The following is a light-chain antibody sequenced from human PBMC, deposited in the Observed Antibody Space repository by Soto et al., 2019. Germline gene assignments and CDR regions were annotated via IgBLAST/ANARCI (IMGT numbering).Light chain of an antibody. CDR3: QQTYSNLWT. Sequence: DIHLSQSPSSLSASVGDTFTITCRASQTVSRYLNWYQQKSGTAPKLLIYAASTLHTGVPSRFSGRGSGTDFTLTINNLQREDFADYFCQQTYSNLWTFGQGTKVDIK. J-gene: IGKJ1*01. CDR2: AAS. V-gene: IGKV1-39*01. CDR1: QTVSRY.